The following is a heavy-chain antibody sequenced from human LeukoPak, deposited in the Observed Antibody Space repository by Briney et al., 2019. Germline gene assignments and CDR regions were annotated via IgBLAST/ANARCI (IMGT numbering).Heavy chain of an antibody. CDR1: GFTFTSYG. J-gene: IGHJ5*02. Sequence: PGGSLRLSCAASGFTFTSYGIGWVRQAPGQGLEWMGWISAYNGNTNYAQKLQGRVTMTTDTSTSTAYMELRSLRSDDTAVYYCAREGQWLAKSWFDPWGQGTLVTVSS. D-gene: IGHD6-19*01. CDR3: AREGQWLAKSWFDP. V-gene: IGHV1-18*01. CDR2: ISAYNGNT.